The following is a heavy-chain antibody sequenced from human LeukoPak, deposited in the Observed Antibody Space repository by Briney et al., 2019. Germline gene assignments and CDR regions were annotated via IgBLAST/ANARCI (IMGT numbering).Heavy chain of an antibody. J-gene: IGHJ3*02. V-gene: IGHV4-59*01. Sequence: PSETLSLTCTVSGGSISSYYWSWIRQLPGKGLEWIGYIYYSGSTNYNPSLKSRVTISVDTSKNQFSLKLSPVTAADTAVYYCARDPFYYDFWSGYYRGNAFDIWGQGTMVTVSS. CDR3: ARDPFYYDFWSGYYRGNAFDI. CDR1: GGSISSYY. CDR2: IYYSGST. D-gene: IGHD3-3*01.